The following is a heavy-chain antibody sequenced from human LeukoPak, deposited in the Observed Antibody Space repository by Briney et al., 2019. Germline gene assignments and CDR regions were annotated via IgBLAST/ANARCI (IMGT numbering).Heavy chain of an antibody. V-gene: IGHV1-2*02. Sequence: ASVKVSCKASGYTFTGYYMHWVRQAPGQGLEWMGWINPNSGGTNYAQKFQGRVTMTRDTSISTAYMELSRLRSDDTAVYYCARRHQTTDYYYYYMDVWGKGTTVTVSS. J-gene: IGHJ6*03. CDR1: GYTFTGYY. CDR2: INPNSGGT. D-gene: IGHD4-11*01. CDR3: ARRHQTTDYYYYYMDV.